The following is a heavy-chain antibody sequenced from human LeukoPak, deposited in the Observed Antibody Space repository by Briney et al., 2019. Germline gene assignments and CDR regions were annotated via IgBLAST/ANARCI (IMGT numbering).Heavy chain of an antibody. D-gene: IGHD6-19*01. V-gene: IGHV4-34*01. CDR2: INHSGST. Sequence: SETLSLTCAVYGGSFSGYYWSWIRQPPGKGLEWIGEINHSGSTNYNPSLKSRVTISVDTSKNQFSLKLSSVTAADTAVYYCARGRGSTGYYYLDSWGQGILVTVSS. CDR1: GGSFSGYY. CDR3: ARGRGSTGYYYLDS. J-gene: IGHJ4*02.